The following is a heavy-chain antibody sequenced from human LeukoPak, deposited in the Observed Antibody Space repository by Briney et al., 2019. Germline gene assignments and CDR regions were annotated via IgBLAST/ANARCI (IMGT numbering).Heavy chain of an antibody. CDR3: ARDPRFSPFDN. J-gene: IGHJ4*02. CDR1: GGSISSYY. CDR2: IHQSGYT. V-gene: IGHV4-59*12. Sequence: PSETLSLTCTVSGGSISSYYWSWIRQPPGKGLEWIGSIHQSGYTYYNASLMSRVTISVDTSKNQFSLNLRSVAAADTAVYYCARDPRFSPFDNWGQGTLVTVSS.